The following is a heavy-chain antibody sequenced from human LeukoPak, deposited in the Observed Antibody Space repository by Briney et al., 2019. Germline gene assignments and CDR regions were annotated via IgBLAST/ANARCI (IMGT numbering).Heavy chain of an antibody. J-gene: IGHJ1*01. V-gene: IGHV4-30-2*01. D-gene: IGHD3-22*01. CDR3: ASSSYDSSGYYGYFQH. Sequence: PSETLSLICAVSGGSISSGAYSWSWIRQPPGNGLEWIGYIYHSGSTYYNPSLKSRVTISVDRSKNQFSLKLTSVTAADTAVYYCASSSYDSSGYYGYFQHWGQGTLVTVSS. CDR1: GGSISSGAYS. CDR2: IYHSGST.